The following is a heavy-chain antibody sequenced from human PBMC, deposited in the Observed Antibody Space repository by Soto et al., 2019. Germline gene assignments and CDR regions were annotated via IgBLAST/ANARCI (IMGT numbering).Heavy chain of an antibody. V-gene: IGHV1-18*01. CDR3: ARHNWSSRDYYGMDV. D-gene: IGHD6-13*01. CDR2: ITPYNGNT. CDR1: GYTFTSYG. J-gene: IGHJ6*02. Sequence: ASVKVSCKASGYTFTSYGISWVRQAPGQGLEWMGWITPYNGNTNYAQKLQGRVTMTTDTSTSTAYMELRSLRSDDTAVYYCARHNWSSRDYYGMDVWGQGTTVTVSS.